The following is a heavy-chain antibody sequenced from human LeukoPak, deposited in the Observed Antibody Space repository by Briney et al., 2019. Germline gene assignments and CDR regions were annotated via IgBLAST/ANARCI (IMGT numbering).Heavy chain of an antibody. CDR3: ARVGSSSWYYIFDY. V-gene: IGHV3-66*01. CDR1: GFTASSKY. CDR2: IRSDATT. Sequence: GGSLRLSCTASGFTASSKYMSWVRQASGKGLEWVSFIRSDATTAYADSVQGRFTISRDDSKNTLYLQTNSLRVEDTAVYYCARVGSSSWYYIFDYWGQGTLVTVSS. J-gene: IGHJ4*02. D-gene: IGHD6-13*01.